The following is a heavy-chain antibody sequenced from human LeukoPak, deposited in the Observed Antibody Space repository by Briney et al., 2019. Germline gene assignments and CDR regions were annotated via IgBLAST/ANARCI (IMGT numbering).Heavy chain of an antibody. D-gene: IGHD3-22*01. CDR1: GFTFSSYA. CDR2: ISYDGSNK. Sequence: GGSLRLSCAASGFTFSSYAMHWVRQAPGKGLEWVAVISYDGSNKYYADSVEGRFTISRDNSKNTLYLQMNSLRAEDTAVYYCARDQNDSSGYYSLYYYYYGMDLWGQGTTVTVSS. J-gene: IGHJ6*02. V-gene: IGHV3-30-3*01. CDR3: ARDQNDSSGYYSLYYYYYGMDL.